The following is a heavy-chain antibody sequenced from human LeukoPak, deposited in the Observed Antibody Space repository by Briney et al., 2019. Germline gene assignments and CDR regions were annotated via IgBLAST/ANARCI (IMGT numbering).Heavy chain of an antibody. CDR2: ISSSSSYI. J-gene: IGHJ3*02. D-gene: IGHD6-19*01. V-gene: IGHV3-21*01. CDR1: GFTFSSYS. Sequence: GGPLRLSCAASGFTFSSYSMNWVRQAPGKGLEWVSSISSSSSYIYYADSVKGRFTISRDNAKNSLYLQMNSLRAEDTAVYYCARKNGIAVAGGDAFDIWGQGTMVTVSS. CDR3: ARKNGIAVAGGDAFDI.